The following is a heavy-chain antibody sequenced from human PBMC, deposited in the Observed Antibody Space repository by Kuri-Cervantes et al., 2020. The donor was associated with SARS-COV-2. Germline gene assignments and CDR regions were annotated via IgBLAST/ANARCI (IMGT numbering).Heavy chain of an antibody. J-gene: IGHJ4*02. Sequence: GESLKISCAASGFDFSRSAMHWVRQAPGKGLEWVAVISYDGNNKNCTASGKGRFTISRDNSRNTLYLQMRSLRTEGTAFYYCAKDRVGVLDSWGQGTLVTVSS. CDR2: ISYDGNNK. V-gene: IGHV3-30-3*01. CDR1: GFDFSRSA. CDR3: AKDRVGVLDS. D-gene: IGHD2-8*01.